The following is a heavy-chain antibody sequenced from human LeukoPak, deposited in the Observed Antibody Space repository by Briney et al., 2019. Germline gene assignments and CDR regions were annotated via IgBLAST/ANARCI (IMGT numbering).Heavy chain of an antibody. CDR2: IYPGDSDT. CDR1: GYSFTSYW. J-gene: IGHJ4*02. Sequence: GESLKISCKGSGYSFTSYWIGWVRQMPGKGLEWMGIIYPGDSDTRYSPSFQGQVTISADKSISTAYLQWSSLKASDTAMYYCARLDNTWGTPNPFDYWGQGTLVTVSS. D-gene: IGHD1-14*01. V-gene: IGHV5-51*01. CDR3: ARLDNTWGTPNPFDY.